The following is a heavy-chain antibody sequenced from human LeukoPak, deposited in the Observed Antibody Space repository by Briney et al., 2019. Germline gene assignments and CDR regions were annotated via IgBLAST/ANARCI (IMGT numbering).Heavy chain of an antibody. V-gene: IGHV4-34*01. CDR1: GGSFSGYY. D-gene: IGHD3-22*01. CDR2: INHSGST. Sequence: SETLSLTCAVYGGSFSGYYWSWIRQPPGKGLEWIGEINHSGSTNYNPSLKSRVTISVDTSKNQFSLKLSSVTAADTAVYYCARGSHDSSGYYLDYWGQGTLVTVSS. J-gene: IGHJ4*02. CDR3: ARGSHDSSGYYLDY.